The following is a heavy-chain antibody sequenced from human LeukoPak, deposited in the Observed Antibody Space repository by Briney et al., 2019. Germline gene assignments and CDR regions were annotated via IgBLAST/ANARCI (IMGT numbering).Heavy chain of an antibody. Sequence: SQTLSLTCTVSGGSISSGGYYWSWIRQHPGKGLEWIGYIYYSGSTYYNPSLKSRVTISVDTSKNQFSLKLSSVTAADTAVYYCARITMVRGVIISYYYYYGMDVWGQGTTVTVSS. CDR2: IYYSGST. D-gene: IGHD3-10*01. CDR3: ARITMVRGVIISYYYYYGMDV. J-gene: IGHJ6*02. CDR1: GGSISSGGYY. V-gene: IGHV4-31*03.